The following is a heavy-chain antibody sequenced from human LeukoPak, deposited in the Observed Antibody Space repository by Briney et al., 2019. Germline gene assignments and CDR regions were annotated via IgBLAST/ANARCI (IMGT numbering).Heavy chain of an antibody. D-gene: IGHD3-10*01. J-gene: IGHJ5*02. CDR3: ARETPPRYGSGSYPWFDP. Sequence: ASVKVSCKASGYTFTGYYMHWVRQAPGQGLEWMGWINPNSGGTNYAQKFQGRVTMTRDTSIGTAYMELSRLRSDDTAVYYCARETPPRYGSGSYPWFDPWGQGTLVTVSS. CDR2: INPNSGGT. V-gene: IGHV1-2*02. CDR1: GYTFTGYY.